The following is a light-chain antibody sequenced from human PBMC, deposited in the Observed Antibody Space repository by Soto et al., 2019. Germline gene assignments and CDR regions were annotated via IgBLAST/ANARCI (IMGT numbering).Light chain of an antibody. J-gene: IGLJ1*01. CDR3: SSYTYSTASYA. V-gene: IGLV2-14*01. Sequence: QSALTQPASVSGSPGQSIAISCTGANSDLGDYDYVSWYQQRPGEAPKLMIYDVSNRPSGVSDRFSGSKSGNTASLTISGLQAEDEADYYCSSYTYSTASYAVRAGTKVT. CDR1: NSDLGDYDY. CDR2: DVS.